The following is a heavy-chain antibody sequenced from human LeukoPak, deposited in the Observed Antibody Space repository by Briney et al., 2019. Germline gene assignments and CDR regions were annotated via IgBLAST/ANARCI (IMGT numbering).Heavy chain of an antibody. CDR2: IYYSGST. CDR3: AMEVDKDAIDI. D-gene: IGHD3-22*01. V-gene: IGHV4-61*01. Sequence: SETLSLTYTVSGGSVSSGSYYWSWIRQPPGKGLEWIGYIYYSGSTNYNPSLKSRVTISVDTSKNQFSLKLSSVTAADTAVYYCAMEVDKDAIDIWGQGTMVTVSS. CDR1: GGSVSSGSYY. J-gene: IGHJ3*02.